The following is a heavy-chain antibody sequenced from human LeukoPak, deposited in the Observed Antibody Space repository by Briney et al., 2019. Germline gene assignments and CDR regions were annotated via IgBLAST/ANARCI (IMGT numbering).Heavy chain of an antibody. CDR1: GYTFTGYY. CDR3: ARDRSPAPGRSYGRGHFDY. CDR2: INPNSGDT. Sequence: ASVKVSCKASGYTFTGYYMHWVRQAPGQGLECMGWINPNSGDTNYAQKFQGRVTMTRDTSINTAYMELSRLRSDDTAVYYCARDRSPAPGRSYGRGHFDYWGQGTLVTVSS. D-gene: IGHD5-18*01. J-gene: IGHJ4*02. V-gene: IGHV1-2*02.